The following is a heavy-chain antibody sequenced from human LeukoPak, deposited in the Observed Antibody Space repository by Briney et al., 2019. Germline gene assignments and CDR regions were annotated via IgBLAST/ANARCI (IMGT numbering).Heavy chain of an antibody. CDR1: GFTFSSYS. CDR2: ISYDGSNK. J-gene: IGHJ4*02. Sequence: GGSLRLSCAASGFTFSSYSMNWVRQAPGKGLEWVAVISYDGSNKYYADSVKGRFTISRDNSKNTLYLQMNSLRAEDTAVYYCARDAYSYGFFDYWGQGTLVTVSS. V-gene: IGHV3-30*03. CDR3: ARDAYSYGFFDY. D-gene: IGHD5-18*01.